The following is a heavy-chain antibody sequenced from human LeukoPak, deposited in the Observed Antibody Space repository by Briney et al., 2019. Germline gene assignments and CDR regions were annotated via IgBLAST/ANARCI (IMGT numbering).Heavy chain of an antibody. CDR3: SWAPDRYYYYGMDV. CDR1: GYTFTGYY. J-gene: IGHJ6*02. V-gene: IGHV1-2*02. CDR2: INPNSGGT. Sequence: GASVKVSCKASGYTFTGYYMHWVRQAPGQGLEWMGWINPNSGGTNYAQTFQGRVTMTRDTSISTAYMELSRLRSDDTAVYYCSWAPDRYYYYGMDVWGQGTTVTVSS.